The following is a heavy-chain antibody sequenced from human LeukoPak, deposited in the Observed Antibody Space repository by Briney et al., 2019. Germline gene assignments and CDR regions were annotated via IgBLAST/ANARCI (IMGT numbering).Heavy chain of an antibody. Sequence: PSETLSLTCTVSGGSISSYYWSWIRQPPGKGLEWIGYIYYSGSTNYNPSLKSRVTISVDTSKNQFSLKLSSVTAADTAVYYCARGGRAPAATYDYWGQGTLVTVSS. CDR2: IYYSGST. CDR3: ARGGRAPAATYDY. V-gene: IGHV4-59*08. D-gene: IGHD2-2*01. J-gene: IGHJ4*02. CDR1: GGSISSYY.